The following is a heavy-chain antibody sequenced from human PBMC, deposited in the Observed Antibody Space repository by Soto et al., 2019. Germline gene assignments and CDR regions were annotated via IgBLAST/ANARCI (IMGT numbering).Heavy chain of an antibody. CDR1: GYSFTSYW. Sequence: GESLKISCKGSGYSFTSYWIGWVRQMPGKGLEWMGIIYPGDSDTRYSPSFQGQVTISADKSISTAYLQWSSLKASDTAMYYCARQRYSSGWHDRYYYYGMDVWGQGTTVTVS. CDR2: IYPGDSDT. CDR3: ARQRYSSGWHDRYYYYGMDV. J-gene: IGHJ6*02. V-gene: IGHV5-51*01. D-gene: IGHD6-19*01.